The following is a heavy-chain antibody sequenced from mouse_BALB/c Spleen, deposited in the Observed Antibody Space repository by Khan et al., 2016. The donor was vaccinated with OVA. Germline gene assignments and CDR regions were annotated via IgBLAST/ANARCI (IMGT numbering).Heavy chain of an antibody. CDR3: ARPLYFSYSLDH. D-gene: IGHD2-12*01. CDR1: GYTFTNYG. V-gene: IGHV9-3-1*01. J-gene: IGHJ4*01. Sequence: QIQLVQSGPELKKPGETVKISCKASGYTFTNYGMNWVKQSPGKALKWMGWINTYTGEPTYADDFKGRFAFSLETSASTAYLQINNLKNEDTATYVCARPLYFSYSLDHWGQGTSGTVSS. CDR2: INTYTGEP.